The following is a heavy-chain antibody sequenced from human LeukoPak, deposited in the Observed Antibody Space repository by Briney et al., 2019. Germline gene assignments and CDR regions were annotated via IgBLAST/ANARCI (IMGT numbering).Heavy chain of an antibody. CDR2: IDPSSTYI. J-gene: IGHJ4*02. V-gene: IGHV3-21*01. CDR1: GFTFRSYS. Sequence: GGSLRLSCAASGFTFRSYSMNWVRQAPGKGLEWVSAIDPSSTYIYYADSVKGRFTISRDNSKNTLYLQMNSLRAEDTAVYYCAKDDNFDYWGQGTLVTVSS. D-gene: IGHD1-1*01. CDR3: AKDDNFDY.